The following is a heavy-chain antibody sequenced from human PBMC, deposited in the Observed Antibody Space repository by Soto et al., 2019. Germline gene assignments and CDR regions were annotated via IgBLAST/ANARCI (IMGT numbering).Heavy chain of an antibody. J-gene: IGHJ4*02. CDR2: IDHSGNI. CDR1: GGSFSGYY. Sequence: QVQLQQWGAGLLKPSETLSLTCAVYGGSFSGYYWSWIRQPPGKGLEWIGEIDHSGNINYNPSLKSRATISVDTSKNQFSLKLISVTAADTAAYYSSTAHDPYKIGHYWVPGALVTVSS. V-gene: IGHV4-34*02. CDR3: STAHDPYKIGHY. D-gene: IGHD1-1*01.